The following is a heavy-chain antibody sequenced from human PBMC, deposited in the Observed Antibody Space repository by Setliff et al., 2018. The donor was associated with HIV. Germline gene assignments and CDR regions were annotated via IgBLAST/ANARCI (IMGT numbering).Heavy chain of an antibody. CDR2: IYNDGSKK. D-gene: IGHD6-19*01. CDR1: GFTFSYYG. CDR3: AKTPSSGWYSLYLDY. V-gene: IGHV3-33*06. J-gene: IGHJ4*03. Sequence: PGGSLRLSCAASGFTFSYYGMYWVRQAPGKGLEWVALIYNDGSKKYYADSVKGRFTISRDNSKNTLYLQMNSLRAEDTAVYYCAKTPSSGWYSLYLDYWGQGTLVTVSS.